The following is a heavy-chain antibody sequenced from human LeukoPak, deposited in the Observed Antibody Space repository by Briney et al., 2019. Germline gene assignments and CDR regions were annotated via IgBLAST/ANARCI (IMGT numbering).Heavy chain of an antibody. CDR2: ISSSSTTI. J-gene: IGHJ4*02. CDR3: ARVSDISVAAYFDY. V-gene: IGHV3-48*01. CDR1: GFTFSSYS. D-gene: IGHD6-19*01. Sequence: GGSLRLSCAASGFTFSSYSMMWVRQAPGKGLEWVSYISSSSTTIHYADSVKGRFTISRDNAKNSVYLQMNSLRAEDTALYYCARVSDISVAAYFDYWGQGTLVTVSS.